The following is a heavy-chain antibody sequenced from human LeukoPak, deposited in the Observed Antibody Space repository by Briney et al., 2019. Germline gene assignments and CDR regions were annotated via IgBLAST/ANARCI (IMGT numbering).Heavy chain of an antibody. CDR2: INPNSGGT. CDR3: ASGVVVAATSFDY. Sequence: AASVKVSCKASGYTFTGYYMHWALQAPGQGLEWMGWINPNSGGTNYAQKFQGRVTMTRDTSISTAYMELSRLRSDDTAVYYCASGVVVAATSFDYWGQGTLVTVSS. D-gene: IGHD2-15*01. J-gene: IGHJ4*02. CDR1: GYTFTGYY. V-gene: IGHV1-2*02.